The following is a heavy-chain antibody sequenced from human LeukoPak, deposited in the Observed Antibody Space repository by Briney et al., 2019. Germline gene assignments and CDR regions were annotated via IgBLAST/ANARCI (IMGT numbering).Heavy chain of an antibody. CDR1: GFTFTSSA. Sequence: ASVKVSCKASGFTFTSSAMQWVRQARGQRLEWIGWIVVGSGNTNYAQKFQERVTITRDMSTSTAYMELSSLRSEDTAVYYCARFSSGYYHARAFDIWGQGTMVTVSS. J-gene: IGHJ3*02. V-gene: IGHV1-58*02. CDR2: IVVGSGNT. D-gene: IGHD3-22*01. CDR3: ARFSSGYYHARAFDI.